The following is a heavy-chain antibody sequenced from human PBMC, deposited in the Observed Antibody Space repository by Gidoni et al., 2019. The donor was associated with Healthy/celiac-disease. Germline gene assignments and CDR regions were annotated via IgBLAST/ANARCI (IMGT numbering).Heavy chain of an antibody. CDR1: GFTFSSYA. CDR3: ARGLFYFDY. CDR2: ISFSGGST. D-gene: IGHD3-10*01. Sequence: EVELSESGGGLLQPGGSLRLSCAASGFTFSSYAMSCVRQAPGKGLGWVSAISFSGGSTYYADSVKGRFTSSRDNSKNTLYLQMNSLRAEDTAVYYCARGLFYFDYWGQGTLVTVSS. J-gene: IGHJ4*02. V-gene: IGHV3-23*01.